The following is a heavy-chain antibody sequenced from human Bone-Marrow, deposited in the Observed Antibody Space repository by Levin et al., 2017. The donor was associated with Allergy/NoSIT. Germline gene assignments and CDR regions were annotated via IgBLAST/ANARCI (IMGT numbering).Heavy chain of an antibody. CDR1: GFAVSSNY. V-gene: IGHV3-53*01. CDR3: TRDLWGGTMDRGIIIETQYYHMDV. CDR2: IYSGGNT. Sequence: GGSLRLSCAASGFAVSSNYMSWVRQAPGKGLEWVSVIYSGGNTYYADSVKGRFTISRDNSKNTLYLQMNSLRAEDTAVYFCTRDLWGGTMDRGIIIETQYYHMDVWGKGTTVTVSS. D-gene: IGHD3-10*01. J-gene: IGHJ6*03.